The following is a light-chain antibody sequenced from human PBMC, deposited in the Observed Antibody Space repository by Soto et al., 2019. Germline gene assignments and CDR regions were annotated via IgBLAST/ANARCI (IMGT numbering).Light chain of an antibody. CDR2: GNN. V-gene: IGLV1-40*01. CDR1: SSNIGAGYD. CDR3: QSYDISLSGYV. Sequence: QSVLTQPPSVSGAPGQTVTISCTGSSSNIGAGYDVNWYHQLPGTAPKLIIHGNNNRPSGVPDRFSGSKSGTSASLAITGLQAEDEADYFCQSYDISLSGYVFGTGTKLTVL. J-gene: IGLJ1*01.